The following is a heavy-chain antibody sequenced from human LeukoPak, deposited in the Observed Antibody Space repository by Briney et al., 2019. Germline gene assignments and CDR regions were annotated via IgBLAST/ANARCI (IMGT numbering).Heavy chain of an antibody. D-gene: IGHD6-13*01. V-gene: IGHV3-48*01. CDR1: GFTFSSYS. Sequence: GGSLRLSCAASGFTFSSYSMNWVRQAPGKGLEWVSYISSSSSTIYYADSVKGRFTISRDSSSNTLYLQMNSLRAADTAVYYCARTSSSWPRYAFDIRGRGTMVTVSS. CDR3: ARTSSSWPRYAFDI. CDR2: ISSSSSTI. J-gene: IGHJ3*02.